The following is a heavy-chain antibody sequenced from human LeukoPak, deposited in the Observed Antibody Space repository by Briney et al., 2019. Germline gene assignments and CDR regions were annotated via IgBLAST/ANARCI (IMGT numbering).Heavy chain of an antibody. CDR1: GFTFSSYA. V-gene: IGHV3-53*01. J-gene: IGHJ6*02. D-gene: IGHD1-26*01. CDR3: ARSGSLGFYYGMDV. CDR2: IYSGGST. Sequence: GGSLRLSCAASGFTFSSYAMSWVRQAPGKGLEWVSVIYSGGSTYYADSVKGRFTISRDNSKNTLYLQMNSLRAEDTAVYYCARSGSLGFYYGMDVWGQGTTVTVSS.